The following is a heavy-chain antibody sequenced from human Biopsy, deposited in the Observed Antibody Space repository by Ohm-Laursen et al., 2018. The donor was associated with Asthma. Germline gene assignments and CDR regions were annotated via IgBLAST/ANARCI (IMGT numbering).Heavy chain of an antibody. CDR3: ARTYYDFLTGQVNDAFDI. CDR1: GYTFISYT. CDR2: INAGNGNT. Sequence: ASVKVSCKASGYTFISYTIHWVRQAPGQRLEWMGWINAGNGNTKYSQKSQGRVTITRDTPASTAYMELSSLRSEDTAVYYCARTYYDFLTGQVNDAFDIWGKGTMVTVSS. J-gene: IGHJ3*02. V-gene: IGHV1-3*01. D-gene: IGHD3-9*01.